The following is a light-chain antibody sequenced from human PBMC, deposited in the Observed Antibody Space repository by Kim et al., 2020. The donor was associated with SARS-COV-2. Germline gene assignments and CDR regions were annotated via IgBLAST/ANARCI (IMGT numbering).Light chain of an antibody. Sequence: DIQMTQSPSSLSASVGDRVTITCQASQDISNYLNWYQQKPGKAPKLLIYDASNLETGVPSRFSGSGSGTDFTFTISSLQHEDIATYYCQQYDNLPLYTFGQGTKLEI. V-gene: IGKV1-33*01. CDR1: QDISNY. CDR3: QQYDNLPLYT. CDR2: DAS. J-gene: IGKJ2*01.